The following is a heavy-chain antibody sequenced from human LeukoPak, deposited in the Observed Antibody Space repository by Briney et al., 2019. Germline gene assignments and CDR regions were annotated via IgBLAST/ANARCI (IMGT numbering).Heavy chain of an antibody. V-gene: IGHV3-33*01. J-gene: IGHJ5*02. CDR3: ARDWSSSWSTRADNWFDP. CDR1: GFTFSSYG. Sequence: PGRSLRLSCAASGFTFSSYGMHWVRQAPGKGLEWVAVIWYDGSDKYYADSVKGRFTISRDNSKNTLYLQMNSLRAEDTAVYYCARDWSSSWSTRADNWFDPWGQGTLVTVSS. CDR2: IWYDGSDK. D-gene: IGHD6-13*01.